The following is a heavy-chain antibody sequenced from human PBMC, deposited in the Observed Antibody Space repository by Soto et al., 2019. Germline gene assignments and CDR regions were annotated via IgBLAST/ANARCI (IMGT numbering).Heavy chain of an antibody. CDR2: INAGNGNT. CDR1: GYTFTSYA. V-gene: IGHV1-3*01. D-gene: IGHD3-9*01. J-gene: IGHJ4*02. CDR3: ARGALRYFDWAY. Sequence: ASVKVSCKASGYTFTSYAMHWVRQAPGQRLEWMGWINAGNGNTKYSQMFQGRVTITRDTSASTAYMELSSLRSEDTDVYYCARGALRYFDWAYWGQGTLVTVSS.